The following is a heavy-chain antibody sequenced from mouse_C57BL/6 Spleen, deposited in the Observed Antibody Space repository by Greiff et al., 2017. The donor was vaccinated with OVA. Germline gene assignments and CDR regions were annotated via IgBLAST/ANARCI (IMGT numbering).Heavy chain of an antibody. CDR2: IYPGSGST. Sequence: VQLQQSGAELVKPGASVKMSCKASGYTFTSYWITWVKQRPGQGLEWIGDIYPGSGSTNYNEKFKSKATLTVDTSSSTAYMQLSSLTSEASAVYYCARFSSEYAMDYWGKGTSVTVSS. J-gene: IGHJ4*01. CDR3: ARFSSEYAMDY. D-gene: IGHD3-2*02. V-gene: IGHV1-55*01. CDR1: GYTFTSYW.